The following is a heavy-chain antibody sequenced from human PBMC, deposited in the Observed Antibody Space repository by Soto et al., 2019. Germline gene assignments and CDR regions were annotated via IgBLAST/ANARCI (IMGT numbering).Heavy chain of an antibody. CDR3: ARSHYPILGVCY. D-gene: IGHD3-10*01. Sequence: QVQLVQSGAEVKKPGSSVKVSCKASAGTFSSYTISWERQAPGQGLEWMGRIIPILGIANYAEKFQGRVASTADKSTSTAYMELSSLRSEDTAVYYCARSHYPILGVCYWGQGTLVTVSS. CDR2: IIPILGIA. V-gene: IGHV1-69*02. CDR1: AGTFSSYT. J-gene: IGHJ4*02.